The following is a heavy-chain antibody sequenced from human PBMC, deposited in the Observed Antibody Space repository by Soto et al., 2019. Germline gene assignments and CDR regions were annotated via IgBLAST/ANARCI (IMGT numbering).Heavy chain of an antibody. CDR3: ARAPIYASSHAEIDY. D-gene: IGHD6-13*01. CDR1: GFTFSSYG. CDR2: IWYDGSNK. J-gene: IGHJ4*02. Sequence: QVQLVESGGGVVQPGRSLRLSCAASGFTFSSYGMHWVRQAPGKGLEWVAVIWYDGSNKYYADPVKGRFTISRDNSKNTWYRKMNSLRAEDTTVYYGARAPIYASSHAEIDYGGQGPLVTFSP. V-gene: IGHV3-33*01.